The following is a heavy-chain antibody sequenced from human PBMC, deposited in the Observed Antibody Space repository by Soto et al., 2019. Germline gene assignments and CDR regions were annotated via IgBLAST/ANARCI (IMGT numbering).Heavy chain of an antibody. CDR2: INPNSGGT. Sequence: GASVKVSCKASGYTFTGYYMHWVRQAPGQGLEWMGWINPNSGGTNYAQKFQGRVTMTRDTSISTAYMELSRLRSDDTAVYYCARGITIFGVVILYYFDYWGQGTLVTVS. V-gene: IGHV1-2*02. J-gene: IGHJ4*02. CDR1: GYTFTGYY. CDR3: ARGITIFGVVILYYFDY. D-gene: IGHD3-3*01.